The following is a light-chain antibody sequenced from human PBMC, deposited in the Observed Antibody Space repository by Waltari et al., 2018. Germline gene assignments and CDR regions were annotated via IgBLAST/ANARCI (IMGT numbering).Light chain of an antibody. V-gene: IGLV1-40*01. CDR3: LSYDSSLSGWV. Sequence: QSVLTPPPSVSGAPGPRVTISCTGSRSNIGAGYDVHWYQDLPGTAPKLLIYANTNRPSGVPDRFSGSKSGTSASLAITGLQAEDEADYYCLSYDSSLSGWVFGGGTKLTVL. CDR2: ANT. J-gene: IGLJ3*02. CDR1: RSNIGAGYD.